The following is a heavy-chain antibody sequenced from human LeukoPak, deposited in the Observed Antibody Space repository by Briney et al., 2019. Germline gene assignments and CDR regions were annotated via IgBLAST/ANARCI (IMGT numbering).Heavy chain of an antibody. CDR3: ARGLGYSYGYGDDY. CDR1: GFTFSSYS. CDR2: ISSSSSYI. J-gene: IGHJ4*02. V-gene: IGHV3-21*01. D-gene: IGHD5-18*01. Sequence: GGSLRLSCAASGFTFSSYSMNWVRQAPGKGLEWVSSISSSSSYIYYADSVKGRFTISRDNAKNSLYLQMNSLRAEDTAVYYCARGLGYSYGYGDDYWGQGTLVTVSS.